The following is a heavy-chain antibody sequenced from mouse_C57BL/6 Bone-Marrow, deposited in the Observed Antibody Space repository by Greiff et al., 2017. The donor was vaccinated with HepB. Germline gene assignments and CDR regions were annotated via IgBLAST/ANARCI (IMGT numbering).Heavy chain of an antibody. V-gene: IGHV1-82*01. J-gene: IGHJ3*01. CDR3: ARDDGYYLFAY. CDR2: IYPGDGDT. D-gene: IGHD2-3*01. Sequence: QVQLQQSGPELVKPGASVKISCKASGYAFSSSWMNWVKQRPGKGLEWIGRIYPGDGDTNYNGKFKGKATLTADKSSSTAYMQLSSLTSEDSAVYFCARDDGYYLFAYWGQGTLVTVSA. CDR1: GYAFSSSW.